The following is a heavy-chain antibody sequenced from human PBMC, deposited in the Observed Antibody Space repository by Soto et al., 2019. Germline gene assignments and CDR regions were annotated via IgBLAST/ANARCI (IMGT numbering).Heavy chain of an antibody. CDR3: ARLPGGTAPRPDY. Sequence: GGSLRLSCVASGFNCSYNAMSWVRQAPGKGLQWVSTISGSGEKTYYADSVKGRFTISSDRSKNTLYLQMDSLRAEDTAVYFWARLPGGTAPRPDYWGQGTRVTVSS. D-gene: IGHD6-6*01. V-gene: IGHV3-23*01. CDR2: ISGSGEKT. CDR1: GFNCSYNA. J-gene: IGHJ4*02.